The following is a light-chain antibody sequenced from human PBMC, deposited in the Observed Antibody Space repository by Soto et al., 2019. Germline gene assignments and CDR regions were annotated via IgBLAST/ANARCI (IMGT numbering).Light chain of an antibody. CDR1: SSDVGGYNY. V-gene: IGLV2-8*01. CDR3: SSYAGSGNV. CDR2: EVN. Sequence: QSVLTQPPSASGSPGQSVAISCTGTSSDVGGYNYVSWYQQHPGKAPKLMIYEVNKRPSGVPDRFSGSKSGNTASLTVSGLQAEGEADYYCSSYAGSGNVFGTGTKVTVL. J-gene: IGLJ1*01.